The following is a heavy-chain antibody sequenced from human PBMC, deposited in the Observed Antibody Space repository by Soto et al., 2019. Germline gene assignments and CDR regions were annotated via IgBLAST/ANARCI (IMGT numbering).Heavy chain of an antibody. CDR3: ARGQDIVVVPAGLDV. CDR1: GGSFSGYY. D-gene: IGHD2-2*01. Sequence: SETLSLTCAVYGGSFSGYYWSWIRQPPGKGLEWIGEINHSGSTNYNPSLKSRVTISVDTSKNQFSLKLSSVTAADTAVYYCARGQDIVVVPAGLDVWGKGTTVTVSS. V-gene: IGHV4-34*01. CDR2: INHSGST. J-gene: IGHJ6*04.